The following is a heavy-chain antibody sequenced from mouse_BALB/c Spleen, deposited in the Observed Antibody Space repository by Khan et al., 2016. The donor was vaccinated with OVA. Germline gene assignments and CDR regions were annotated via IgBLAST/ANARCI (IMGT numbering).Heavy chain of an antibody. CDR2: ISSGGTYT. V-gene: IGHV5-6*01. CDR1: GFTFSTYG. D-gene: IGHD4-1*01. J-gene: IGHJ4*01. Sequence: EVELVESGGDLVKPGGSLKLSCAASGFTFSTYGMSWVHQTPDKRLEWVATISSGGTYTYYPDSVKGRFTISRDNAKNTLYLQMSSLGSEDTAMYCCARHWVGVMDYWGQGTSVTVSS. CDR3: ARHWVGVMDY.